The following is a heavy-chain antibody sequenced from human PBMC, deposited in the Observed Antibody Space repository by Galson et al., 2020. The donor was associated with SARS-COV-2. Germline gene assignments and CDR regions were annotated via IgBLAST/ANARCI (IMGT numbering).Heavy chain of an antibody. J-gene: IGHJ4*02. V-gene: IGHV3-30*04. CDR3: ARDGEVGAFPLAYGGGDCYSGYFDY. D-gene: IGHD2-21*02. Sequence: GESLKISCAASGFTFSSYAMHWVRQAPGKGLEWVAVISYDGSNKYYADSVKGRFTISRDNSKNTLYLQMNSLRAEDTAVYYCARDGEVGAFPLAYGGGDCYSGYFDYWGQGTLVTVSS. CDR1: GFTFSSYA. CDR2: ISYDGSNK.